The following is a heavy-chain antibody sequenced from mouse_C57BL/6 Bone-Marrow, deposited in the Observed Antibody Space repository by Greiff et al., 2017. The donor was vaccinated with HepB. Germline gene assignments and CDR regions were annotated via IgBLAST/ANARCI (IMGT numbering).Heavy chain of an antibody. V-gene: IGHV1-74*01. J-gene: IGHJ1*03. D-gene: IGHD2-1*01. CDR1: GYTFTSYW. Sequence: VKLQQPGAELVKPGASVKVSCKASGYTFTSYWMHWVKQRPGQGLEWIGRIHPSDSDTNYNQKFKGKATLTVDKSSSTAYMQLSSLTSEDSAVYYCAPIYYGNSYWYFDVWGTGTTVTVSS. CDR3: APIYYGNSYWYFDV. CDR2: IHPSDSDT.